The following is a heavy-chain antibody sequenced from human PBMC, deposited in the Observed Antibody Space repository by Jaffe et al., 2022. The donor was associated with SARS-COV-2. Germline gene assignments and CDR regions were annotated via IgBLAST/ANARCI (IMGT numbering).Heavy chain of an antibody. CDR2: ISGDGIST. J-gene: IGHJ4*02. CDR1: GFSFSNFW. V-gene: IGHV3-74*01. Sequence: EVQLVESGGGLVQPGGSLRLSCAASGFSFSNFWMHWVRQVPGKGLVWVSRISGDGISTSYADSVKGRFTISRDNARNTLYLQQNSLRAEDTAVYYCARGGSDWASDYWGQGTLVTVSS. CDR3: ARGGSDWASDY. D-gene: IGHD6-19*01.